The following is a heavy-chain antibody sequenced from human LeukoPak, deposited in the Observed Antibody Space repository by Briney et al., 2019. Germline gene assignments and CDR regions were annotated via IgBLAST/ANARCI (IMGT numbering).Heavy chain of an antibody. Sequence: PGGSLRLSCAASGFTVSSSYMTWVRQAPGKGLEWVSVLYSAGSTYYADSVKGRFTISRDNAKNTLYLQMNSLRAEDTAVYYCVRGVVLSTYWGQGTLVTVSS. CDR1: GFTVSSSY. V-gene: IGHV3-53*01. CDR3: VRGVVLSTY. J-gene: IGHJ4*02. CDR2: LYSAGST. D-gene: IGHD2-8*01.